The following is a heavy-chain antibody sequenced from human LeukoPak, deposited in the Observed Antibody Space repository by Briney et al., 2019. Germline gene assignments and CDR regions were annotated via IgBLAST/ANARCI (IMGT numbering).Heavy chain of an antibody. J-gene: IGHJ6*03. V-gene: IGHV3-48*04. D-gene: IGHD6-13*01. CDR2: ISSSSAKI. CDR1: EFTFVRYA. CDR3: ARDPSYASSWYHYMDV. Sequence: GGSLRLSCAASEFTFVRYAMNWVRQAPGKGLEWVSHISSSSAKIDYAESVKGRFTISRDNSKNSLYLQMDSLRAEDTAVYYCARDPSYASSWYHYMDVWGKGTTVTVSS.